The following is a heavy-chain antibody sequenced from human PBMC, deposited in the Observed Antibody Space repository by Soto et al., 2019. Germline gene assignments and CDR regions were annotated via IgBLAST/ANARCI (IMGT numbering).Heavy chain of an antibody. D-gene: IGHD3-10*01. CDR1: GFTFSTNA. J-gene: IGHJ4*03. Sequence: EVRLLESGGGLVQPGGSLRLSCAGSGFTFSTNAMSWVRQAPGKGLEWVSTISGNGDSSDYADSVKGRFTVSRHNSKNALYLQMNSLRAEDAAVSYCAKRHYYASGNFALAEWGQGTLVTVSS. CDR3: AKRHYYASGNFALAE. CDR2: ISGNGDSS. V-gene: IGHV3-23*01.